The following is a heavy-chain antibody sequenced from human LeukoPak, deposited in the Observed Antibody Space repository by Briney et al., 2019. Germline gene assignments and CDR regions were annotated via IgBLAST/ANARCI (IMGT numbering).Heavy chain of an antibody. CDR1: GFTFSSYG. J-gene: IGHJ4*02. CDR3: AKSLSGAKEEFDY. V-gene: IGHV3-23*01. Sequence: PGGSLRLSCAASGFTFSSYGMSWVRQAPGKGLEWVSAISGSGGSTYYADSVKGRFTISRDNSKNTLYLQMNSLRAEDTAVYYCAKSLSGAKEEFDYWGQGTLVTVSS. CDR2: ISGSGGST. D-gene: IGHD1-26*01.